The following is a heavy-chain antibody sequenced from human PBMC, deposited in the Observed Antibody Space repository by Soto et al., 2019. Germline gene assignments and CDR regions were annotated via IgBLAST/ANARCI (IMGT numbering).Heavy chain of an antibody. CDR2: ISADNGDT. Sequence: QVELVQSGAEVKEPGASVKVSCKTSGYTFTTFGIACVRQAPGQGLEWVAWISADNGDTKYAKSVQDRVTLTTPTLTSTAYMELRNLKNDDTAMYFCARVYCGDGCLSGGDFDYWCQGTLITVSS. V-gene: IGHV1-18*01. CDR3: ARVYCGDGCLSGGDFDY. CDR1: GYTFTTFG. J-gene: IGHJ4*02. D-gene: IGHD2-21*01.